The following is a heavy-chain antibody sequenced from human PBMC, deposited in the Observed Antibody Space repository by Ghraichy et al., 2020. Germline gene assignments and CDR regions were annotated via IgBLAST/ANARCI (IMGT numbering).Heavy chain of an antibody. Sequence: GGSLRLSCEVTGFSISYNYMSWVRQAPGKGLEWVSIIYSGGTTHHADSVKGRFTMSKDNSKNTVFLQMKSLRPDDTAVYFGAGLYCSHSGCYFDSWGQGALVTVSS. CDR2: IYSGGTT. CDR1: GFSISYNY. CDR3: AGLYCSHSGCYFDS. J-gene: IGHJ4*02. D-gene: IGHD2-15*01. V-gene: IGHV3-53*05.